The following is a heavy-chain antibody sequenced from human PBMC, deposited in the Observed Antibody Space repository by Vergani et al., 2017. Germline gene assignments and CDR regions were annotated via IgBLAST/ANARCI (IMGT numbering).Heavy chain of an antibody. CDR1: GFTFSSYA. V-gene: IGHV3-23*01. Sequence: EVQLLESGGGLVQPGGSLRLSCAASGFTFSSYAMSWVRQAPGKGLEWVSAISGSGGSTYYADSVKGRFTISRDNSKNTLYMQMNSLRAEDTAVYYCAQERTYYDFWSGYLYYYYGMDVWGQGTTVTVSS. CDR2: ISGSGGST. D-gene: IGHD3-3*01. J-gene: IGHJ6*02. CDR3: AQERTYYDFWSGYLYYYYGMDV.